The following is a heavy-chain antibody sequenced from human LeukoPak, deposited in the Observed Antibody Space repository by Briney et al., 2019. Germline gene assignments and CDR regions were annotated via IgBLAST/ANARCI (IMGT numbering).Heavy chain of an antibody. CDR2: ISSSSSTI. CDR3: ARDLKWFGELYDY. V-gene: IGHV3-48*04. CDR1: GFTFSSYS. D-gene: IGHD3-10*01. Sequence: GGSLRLSCAASGFTFSSYSMNWVRQAPGKGLEWVSYISSSSSTIYYADSVKGRFTISRDNAKNTLYLQMNSLRAEDTAVYYCARDLKWFGELYDYWGQGTLVTVSS. J-gene: IGHJ4*02.